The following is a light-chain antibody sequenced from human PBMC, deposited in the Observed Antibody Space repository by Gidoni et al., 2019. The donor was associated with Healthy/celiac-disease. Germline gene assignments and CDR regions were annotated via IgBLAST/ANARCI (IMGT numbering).Light chain of an antibody. J-gene: IGKJ2*01. CDR1: QSISSH. CDR3: QQSYSTPYA. Sequence: DIQMTQSPSSLSASVGDRVTITCRSSQSISSHLNWYQQKPGKVPKLLIYSASSLQSGVPSRFSGSGSGTDFTLTIISLQPEDFATYYCQQSYSTPYAFGQXTKLEIK. CDR2: SAS. V-gene: IGKV1-39*01.